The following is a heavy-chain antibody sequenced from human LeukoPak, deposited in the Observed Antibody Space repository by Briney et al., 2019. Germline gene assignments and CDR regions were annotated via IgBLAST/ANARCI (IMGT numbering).Heavy chain of an antibody. CDR1: GGTFSSYA. D-gene: IGHD1-26*01. J-gene: IGHJ6*03. CDR3: ARGRILVSVGATYYYYYMDV. CDR2: IIPIFGTA. Sequence: SVKVSCKASGGTFSSYAISWVRQAPGQGLEWMGGIIPIFGTANYAQKFQGRVTITTDESTSTAYMELSSLRSEDTAVYYCARGRILVSVGATYYYYYMDVWGKGTTVTVSS. V-gene: IGHV1-69*05.